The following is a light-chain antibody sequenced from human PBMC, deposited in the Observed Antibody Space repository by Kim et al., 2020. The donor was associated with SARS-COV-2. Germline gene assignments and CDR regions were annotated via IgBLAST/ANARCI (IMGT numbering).Light chain of an antibody. CDR1: QSIGDS. V-gene: IGKV6D-21*02. CDR3: HQSNTLPRT. J-gene: IGKJ1*01. CDR2: YAS. Sequence: VTPKEKVTITCRASQSIGDSIHWYQQKPDQSPKLLIKYASQYVSGVPSRFSGSGSGTDFTLTINGLEAEDAAAYYCHQSNTLPRTFGQGTKVDIK.